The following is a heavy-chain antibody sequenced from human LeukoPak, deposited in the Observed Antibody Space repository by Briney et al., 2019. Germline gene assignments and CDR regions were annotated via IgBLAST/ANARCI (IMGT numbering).Heavy chain of an antibody. V-gene: IGHV4-4*07. Sequence: SETLSLTGTVSGGSISSYYWSWIRQPAGKGLEWIGRIYTSGSTNYNPSLKSRVTMSVDTSKNQFSLKLSSVTAADTAVYYCARVGTAPYYYYGMDVWGQGTTVTVSS. CDR3: ARVGTAPYYYYGMDV. CDR2: IYTSGST. J-gene: IGHJ6*02. CDR1: GGSISSYY. D-gene: IGHD5-18*01.